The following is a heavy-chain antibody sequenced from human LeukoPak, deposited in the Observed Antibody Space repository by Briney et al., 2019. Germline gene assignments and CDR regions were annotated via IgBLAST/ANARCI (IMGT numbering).Heavy chain of an antibody. D-gene: IGHD4-17*01. J-gene: IGHJ4*02. Sequence: GGSLRLSCAASGFTFSSSAMSWVRQVPGKGLEWVSGISASGGSTYYADSVRGRFTISRDNSKNTLYLQMNSLRAEDTAVYFCAKGPDYDDYHYFDYWGQGTLVTVSS. CDR2: ISASGGST. CDR1: GFTFSSSA. CDR3: AKGPDYDDYHYFDY. V-gene: IGHV3-23*01.